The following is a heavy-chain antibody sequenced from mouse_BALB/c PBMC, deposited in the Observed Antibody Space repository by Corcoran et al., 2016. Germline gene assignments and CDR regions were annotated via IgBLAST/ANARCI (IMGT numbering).Heavy chain of an antibody. D-gene: IGHD2-2*01. Sequence: QIPLVQSGPELKKPGETVKISCKASGYTFTNYGMNWVKQAPGKGLKWMGWINTYTGEPTYADDFKGRFAFSLETSASTAYLQINNLKNEDTATYFCATMVTMDYWGQGTSVTVSS. V-gene: IGHV9-3-1*01. CDR1: GYTFTNYG. CDR2: INTYTGEP. CDR3: ATMVTMDY. J-gene: IGHJ4*01.